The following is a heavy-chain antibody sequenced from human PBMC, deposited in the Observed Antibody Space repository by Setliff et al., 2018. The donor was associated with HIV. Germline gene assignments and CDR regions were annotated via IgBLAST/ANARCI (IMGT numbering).Heavy chain of an antibody. CDR1: GYSFTDYY. D-gene: IGHD2-8*02. V-gene: IGHV1-2*04. CDR2: INPKSDGT. CDR3: ARVSSTYWYSIFRNYYYHMDV. J-gene: IGHJ6*03. Sequence: ASVKVSCKASGYSFTDYYIHWVRQAPGQGLEWMGWINPKSDGTNYAQKFQGWITMTRDTSISTAYMELSRLRSDDTAVYYCARVSSTYWYSIFRNYYYHMDVWGKGTTVTSP.